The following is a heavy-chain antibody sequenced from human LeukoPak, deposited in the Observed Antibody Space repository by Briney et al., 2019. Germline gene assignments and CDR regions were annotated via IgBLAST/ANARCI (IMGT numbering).Heavy chain of an antibody. CDR3: ARVRTVVVPAVRYYYGMDV. CDR2: IIPILGIA. Sequence: SVKVSCKASGGTFSSYAISWVRQDPGQGLEWMGRIIPILGIANYAQKFQGRVTITADKSTSTAYMELSSLRSEDTAVYYCARVRTVVVPAVRYYYGMDVWGQGTTVTVSS. CDR1: GGTFSSYA. D-gene: IGHD2-2*01. J-gene: IGHJ6*02. V-gene: IGHV1-69*04.